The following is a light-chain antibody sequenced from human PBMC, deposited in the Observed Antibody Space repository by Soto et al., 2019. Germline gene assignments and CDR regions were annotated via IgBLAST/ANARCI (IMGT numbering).Light chain of an antibody. Sequence: IQLTQSPSSLSASVGDRVTISCRASQDISTHLAWFAQKPGRAPQLLIYAASTLHSGVPSRFGGSGSGTDFTLTISSLQPEDFATYYCQHLNTYPITFGPGTRLDIK. J-gene: IGKJ5*01. CDR1: QDISTH. CDR2: AAS. CDR3: QHLNTYPIT. V-gene: IGKV1-9*01.